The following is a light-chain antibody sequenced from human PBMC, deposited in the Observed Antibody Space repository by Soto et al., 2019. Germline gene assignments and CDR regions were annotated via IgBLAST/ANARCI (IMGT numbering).Light chain of an antibody. CDR3: QQYGSSPST. Sequence: EIVLTQSPGTLSLSPGERATHSCRAIQSVSSSYLAWYQQKPGQAPRLLIYGASSSATGIPDRFSGSGSVTAFTLTIIRLEPEDFAVYYCQQYGSSPSTFGQGTKVDIK. CDR2: GAS. V-gene: IGKV3-20*01. J-gene: IGKJ1*01. CDR1: QSVSSSY.